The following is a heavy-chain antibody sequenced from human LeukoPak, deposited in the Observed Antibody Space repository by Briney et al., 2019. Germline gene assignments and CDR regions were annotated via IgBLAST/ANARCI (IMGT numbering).Heavy chain of an antibody. D-gene: IGHD3-16*02. CDR3: ARDLATRQRTGLYDS. CDR1: GISVSSNY. J-gene: IGHJ4*02. CDR2: IYVDGST. Sequence: GGSLRLSCAASGISVSSNYMSWVRQAPGKGLQWVSVIYVDGSTYYADSVKGRITISRDNSRNTLYLQMNSLRAADTAVYYCARDLATRQRTGLYDSWGQGALVTVSS. V-gene: IGHV3-66*01.